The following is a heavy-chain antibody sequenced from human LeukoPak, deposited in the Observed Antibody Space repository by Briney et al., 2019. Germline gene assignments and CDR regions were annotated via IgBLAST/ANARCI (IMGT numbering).Heavy chain of an antibody. CDR1: GFTFSSYG. CDR2: IWYDGSNK. Sequence: GGSLRLSCAASGFTFSSYGMHWVRQAPGKGLERVAVIWYDGSNKYYADSVKGRFTISRDNSKNTLYLQMNSLRAEDTAVYYCARGICSGGSCYHDYWGQGTLVTVSS. D-gene: IGHD2-15*01. V-gene: IGHV3-33*01. J-gene: IGHJ4*02. CDR3: ARGICSGGSCYHDY.